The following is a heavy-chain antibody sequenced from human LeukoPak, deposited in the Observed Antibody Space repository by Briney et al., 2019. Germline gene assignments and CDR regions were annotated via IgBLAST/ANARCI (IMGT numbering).Heavy chain of an antibody. CDR2: IIPILGIA. J-gene: IGHJ4*02. CDR1: GGTFSSYT. D-gene: IGHD2/OR15-2a*01. CDR3: ARDPGRFVLLAAV. Sequence: SVKLTCKASGGTFSSYTNSWVRQGQGQGIEWMGRIIPILGIANYAQKFQGRVTITADKSTSTAYMEMSSLRSEETAVYYCARDPGRFVLLAAVWGQGTLVTVSS. V-gene: IGHV1-69*04.